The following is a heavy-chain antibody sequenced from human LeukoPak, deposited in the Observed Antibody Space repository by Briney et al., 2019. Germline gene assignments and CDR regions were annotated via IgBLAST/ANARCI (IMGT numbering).Heavy chain of an antibody. CDR2: IYHSGST. Sequence: SGTLSLTCAVSGGSVSSSNWWSWVRQPPGKGLEWIDEIYHSGSTNYNPSLKSRVTISVDKSKNQFSLKLSSVTAADTAVYFCARDPSCTGGSCSHRFETWGAGTLVTVSS. J-gene: IGHJ5*02. V-gene: IGHV4-4*02. CDR3: ARDPSCTGGSCSHRFET. CDR1: GGSVSSSNW. D-gene: IGHD2-15*01.